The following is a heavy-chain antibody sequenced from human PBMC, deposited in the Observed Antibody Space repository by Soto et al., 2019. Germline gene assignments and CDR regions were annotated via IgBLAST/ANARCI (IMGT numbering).Heavy chain of an antibody. CDR2: IRPYKGDT. V-gene: IGHV1-18*01. D-gene: IGHD3-10*01. Sequence: QVQLVQSGAEVKKPGASVKISCKASGFTFVTYGISWVRQAPGQGLEWMGWIRPYKGDTNYAQKFQGGVTMTTDTSTNTAYMELRSLISDDTAVYYCARSYYGSGSYVKYFDYWGQGILVTVSS. J-gene: IGHJ4*02. CDR1: GFTFVTYG. CDR3: ARSYYGSGSYVKYFDY.